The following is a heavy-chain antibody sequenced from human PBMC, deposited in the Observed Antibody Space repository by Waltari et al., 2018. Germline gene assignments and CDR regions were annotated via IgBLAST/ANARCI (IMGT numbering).Heavy chain of an antibody. D-gene: IGHD6-19*01. CDR1: GGSISSSSYY. CDR2: IYYSGST. Sequence: QLQLQESGPGLVKPSETLSLTCTVSGGSISSSSYYWGWIRQPPGKGLEWIGSIYYSGSTYYNPSLKSRVTISVDTSKNQFSLKLSSVTAADTAVYYCARHSSGWPRSFDYWGQGTLVTVSS. V-gene: IGHV4-39*01. J-gene: IGHJ4*02. CDR3: ARHSSGWPRSFDY.